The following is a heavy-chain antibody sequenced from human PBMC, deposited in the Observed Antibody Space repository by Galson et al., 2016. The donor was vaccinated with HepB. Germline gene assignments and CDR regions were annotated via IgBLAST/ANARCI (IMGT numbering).Heavy chain of an antibody. CDR3: AKGREGITGTTGYFDH. V-gene: IGHV3-23*01. D-gene: IGHD1-20*01. J-gene: IGHJ4*02. Sequence: SLRLSCAASEFDFSYYAMNWVRQAPGKGLEWVSGISGLGSNTYYADSVKGRFTISRDNSKNTLYLQMNSLRGEDTALHYCAKGREGITGTTGYFDHWGQGTLVSVSS. CDR2: ISGLGSNT. CDR1: EFDFSYYA.